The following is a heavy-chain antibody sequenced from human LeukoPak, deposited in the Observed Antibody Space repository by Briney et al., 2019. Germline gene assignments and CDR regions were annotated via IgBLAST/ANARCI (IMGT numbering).Heavy chain of an antibody. D-gene: IGHD2-15*01. CDR3: ARDLRWLVAADY. Sequence: GGSLRLSRAASGFSFSDYAMHWVRQAPGKGLEWVAIISYDGSNIHYTDSVKGRFTISRDNTKNTLYLQMNSQRPEDTAVYYCARDLRWLVAADYWGQGALVTVSS. CDR1: GFSFSDYA. V-gene: IGHV3-30-3*01. CDR2: ISYDGSNI. J-gene: IGHJ4*02.